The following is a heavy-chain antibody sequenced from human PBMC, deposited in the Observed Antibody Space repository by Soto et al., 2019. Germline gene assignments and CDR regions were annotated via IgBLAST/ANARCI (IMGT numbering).Heavy chain of an antibody. CDR3: ARQMISGWFPGY. CDR2: IYYNGAT. CDR1: VVSISSSSYY. D-gene: IGHD6-19*01. V-gene: IGHV4-39*01. J-gene: IGHJ4*02. Sequence: QLQLQESGPGLVKPSETLSLTCTVSVVSISSSSYYWGWIRQPPGKGLEWIGTIYYNGATYYNPSLKSRVTISVDTSKNQFSLRLSSVTAADTAVYYCARQMISGWFPGYWGQGTLVTVSS.